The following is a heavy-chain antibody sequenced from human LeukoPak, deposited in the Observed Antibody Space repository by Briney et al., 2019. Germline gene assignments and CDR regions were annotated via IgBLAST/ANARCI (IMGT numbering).Heavy chain of an antibody. J-gene: IGHJ4*02. D-gene: IGHD7-27*01. Sequence: GGSLRLSCVASGFTFSSFWMSWARQAPGKWLEWVANIKEDGSDKYYVDSVKGRFTISRDNAKNSLYLQMNSLRAEDTSIYYWARDRDWGTDYWGQGTLVTVSS. CDR3: ARDRDWGTDY. CDR1: GFTFSSFW. V-gene: IGHV3-7*05. CDR2: IKEDGSDK.